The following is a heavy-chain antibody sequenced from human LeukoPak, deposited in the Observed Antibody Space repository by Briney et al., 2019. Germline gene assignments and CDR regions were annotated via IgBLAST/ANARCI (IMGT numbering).Heavy chain of an antibody. CDR1: GFTFSSYW. Sequence: GGSLRLSCAASGFTFSSYWMSWVRQAPGKGLEWVSNIKKDGSEKYYVDSVKGRFTISRDNAKNSLYLQMNSLRAEDTAVYYCARDSMFRYCSSTSCYRYYYYYYMDVWGKGTTVTVSS. V-gene: IGHV3-7*01. D-gene: IGHD2-2*01. CDR2: IKKDGSEK. CDR3: ARDSMFRYCSSTSCYRYYYYYYMDV. J-gene: IGHJ6*03.